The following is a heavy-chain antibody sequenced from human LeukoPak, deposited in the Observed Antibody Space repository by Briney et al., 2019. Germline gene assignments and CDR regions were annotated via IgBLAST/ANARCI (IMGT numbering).Heavy chain of an antibody. J-gene: IGHJ4*02. V-gene: IGHV3-7*01. D-gene: IGHD3-3*01. Sequence: GGSLRLSCAASGFTFSSYWMSWVRQAPGKGLEWVANIKQGGSEKYYVDSVKGRFTISRDNAKNSLYLQMNSLRAEDTAVCYCARDPYYDFWSGYHHFDYWGQGTLVTVSS. CDR2: IKQGGSEK. CDR1: GFTFSSYW. CDR3: ARDPYYDFWSGYHHFDY.